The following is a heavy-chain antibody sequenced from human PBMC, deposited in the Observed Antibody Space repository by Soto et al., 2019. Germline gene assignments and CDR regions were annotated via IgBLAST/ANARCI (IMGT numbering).Heavy chain of an antibody. CDR3: ARVGCGDYYYYYGMDV. CDR2: IYHSGST. V-gene: IGHV4-39*07. D-gene: IGHD4-17*01. J-gene: IGHJ6*02. Sequence: SETLSLTCTVSGVSITSSSYYWGGIRQPPGKGLEWIGRIYHSGSTYYNPSLKSRVTISVDKSKNQFSLKLSSVTAADTAVYYCARVGCGDYYYYYGMDVWGQGTTVTVSS. CDR1: GVSITSSSYY.